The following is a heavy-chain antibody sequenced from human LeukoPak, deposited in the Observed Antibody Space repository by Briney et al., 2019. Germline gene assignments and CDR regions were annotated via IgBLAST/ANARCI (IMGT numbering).Heavy chain of an antibody. J-gene: IGHJ4*02. Sequence: GESLKISCKASGYRFTTYWIGWVRQMPGKGLEWMGIIYPGDSDIRYSPSFQGQVIISADKSISTAYLQWSSLEASDTAIYYCAGLFGNANADHWGQGTLVTVSS. V-gene: IGHV5-51*01. CDR3: AGLFGNANADH. D-gene: IGHD3-10*02. CDR2: IYPGDSDI. CDR1: GYRFTTYW.